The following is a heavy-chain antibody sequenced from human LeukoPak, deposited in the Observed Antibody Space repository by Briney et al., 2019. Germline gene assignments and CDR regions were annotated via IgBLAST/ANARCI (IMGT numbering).Heavy chain of an antibody. D-gene: IGHD3-16*01. CDR2: CKSKTDGGTT. Sequence: GGSLRLSCAASGFTFSHAWMSWVRQAPGEGLEWVGRCKSKTDGGTTDYAEPVKDRFTISRDESKNILYLQMNSLKIEDAAVYYCTTVSYVGGYWGQGTLVTVSS. J-gene: IGHJ4*02. CDR3: TTVSYVGGY. CDR1: GFTFSHAW. V-gene: IGHV3-15*01.